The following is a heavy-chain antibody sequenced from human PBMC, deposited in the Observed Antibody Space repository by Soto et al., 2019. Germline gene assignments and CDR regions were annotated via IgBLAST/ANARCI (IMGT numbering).Heavy chain of an antibody. V-gene: IGHV1-2*04. J-gene: IGHJ6*02. CDR1: GYTFTGYY. CDR2: INPNSGGT. D-gene: IGHD6-13*01. CDR3: ARERYSSSPYGMDV. Sequence: ASVKVSCKASGYTFTGYYMHWVRQAPGQGLEWMGWINPNSGGTNYAQKFQGWVTMTRDTSISTAYMELSRLRSDDTAVYYCARERYSSSPYGMDVWGQATTVTSP.